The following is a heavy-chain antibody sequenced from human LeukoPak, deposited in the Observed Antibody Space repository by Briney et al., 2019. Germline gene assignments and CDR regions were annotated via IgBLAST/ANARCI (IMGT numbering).Heavy chain of an antibody. CDR3: ARVDRAGILTGYYYFDY. D-gene: IGHD3-9*01. J-gene: IGHJ4*02. CDR2: INHSGST. CDR1: GGSFSGYY. V-gene: IGHV4-34*01. Sequence: SETLSLTCAVYGGSFSGYYWSWIRQPPGKGLEWIGEINHSGSTNYNPSLKSRVTISVDTSKNQFSLKLSSVTAADTAVYYCARVDRAGILTGYYYFDYWGQGTLVTVSS.